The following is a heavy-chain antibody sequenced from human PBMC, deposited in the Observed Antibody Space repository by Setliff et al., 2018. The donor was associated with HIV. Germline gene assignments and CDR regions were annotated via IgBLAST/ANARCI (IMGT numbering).Heavy chain of an antibody. CDR2: IYSTGST. CDR3: ARGLDGYSSWFRDWLDP. Sequence: SETLSLTCTVSNGSINYYYLTWLRQPPGKSLEWIGNIYSTGSTNYNPSLKSRVAMSVDTSKNQISLQLTSLTAADTAVYYCARGLDGYSSWFRDWLDPWGQGTQVTVSS. J-gene: IGHJ5*02. V-gene: IGHV4-4*08. D-gene: IGHD6-13*01. CDR1: NGSINYYY.